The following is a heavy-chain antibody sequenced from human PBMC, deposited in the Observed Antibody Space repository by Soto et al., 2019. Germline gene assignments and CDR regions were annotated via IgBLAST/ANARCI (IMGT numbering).Heavy chain of an antibody. CDR3: AKDLSIVRFGELLFYFDY. D-gene: IGHD3-10*01. Sequence: GGSLRLSCAASGFTFSSYAMHWVRQAPGKGLEWVAVISYDGSNKYYADSVKGRFTISRDNSKNTLYLQMNSLRAEDTAVYYCAKDLSIVRFGELLFYFDYWGQGTLVTVSS. J-gene: IGHJ4*02. V-gene: IGHV3-30-3*01. CDR2: ISYDGSNK. CDR1: GFTFSSYA.